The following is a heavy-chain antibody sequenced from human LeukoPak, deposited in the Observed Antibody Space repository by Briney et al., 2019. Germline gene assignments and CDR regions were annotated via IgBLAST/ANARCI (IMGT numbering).Heavy chain of an antibody. V-gene: IGHV3-53*01. D-gene: IGHD4/OR15-4a*01. CDR1: GFTVSSNS. CDR3: ARRAGAYSHPYDY. Sequence: GGPLRLSCTVSGFTVSSNSMSWVRQAPGKGLEWVSFIYSDDTHYSDSVKGRFTISRDNTKNTLYLQMNSLRAEDTAVYYCARRAGAYSHPYDYWGQGTLVTVSS. CDR2: IYSDDT. J-gene: IGHJ4*02.